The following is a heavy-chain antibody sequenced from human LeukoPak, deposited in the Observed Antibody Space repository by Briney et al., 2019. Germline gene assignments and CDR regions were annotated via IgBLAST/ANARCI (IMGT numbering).Heavy chain of an antibody. D-gene: IGHD2-8*01. Sequence: SETLSLTCSVSGDSITTNNYYWGWIRQPPGKGLEWIGNIHYSGSTYYSPSLKNRVTISVDTSKNQFSLRPKSVTAADTAVYYCWRPHCSNSVCSSSRVDFWGQGTLVTVSS. V-gene: IGHV4-39*01. CDR2: IHYSGST. J-gene: IGHJ4*02. CDR3: WRPHCSNSVCSSSRVDF. CDR1: GDSITTNNYY.